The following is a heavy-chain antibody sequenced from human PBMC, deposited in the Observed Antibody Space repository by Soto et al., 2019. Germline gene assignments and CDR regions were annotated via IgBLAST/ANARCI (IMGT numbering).Heavy chain of an antibody. D-gene: IGHD6-6*01. CDR1: GFTFSSYW. CDR3: ARDRSIAARRGPFDP. V-gene: IGHV3-7*05. J-gene: IGHJ5*02. CDR2: IKQDGSEK. Sequence: PGGSLRLSCAASGFTFSSYWMSWVRQAPGKGLEWVANIKQDGSEKYYVDSVKGRFTISRDNAKNSLYLQMNSLRAEDTAVYYCARDRSIAARRGPFDPWGQGTLVTVSS.